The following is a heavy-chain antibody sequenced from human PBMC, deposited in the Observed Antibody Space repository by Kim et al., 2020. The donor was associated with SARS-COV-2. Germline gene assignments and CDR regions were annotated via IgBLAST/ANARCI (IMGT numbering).Heavy chain of an antibody. CDR1: GYTFTSYA. Sequence: ASVKVSCKASGYTFTSYAMNWVRQAPGQGLEWMGWINTNTGNPTYAQGFTGRFVFSLDTSVSTAYLQISSLKAEDTAVYYCARPLQRVYDSSGYRWGQGTLVTVSS. CDR2: INTNTGNP. D-gene: IGHD3-22*01. J-gene: IGHJ4*02. V-gene: IGHV7-4-1*02. CDR3: ARPLQRVYDSSGYR.